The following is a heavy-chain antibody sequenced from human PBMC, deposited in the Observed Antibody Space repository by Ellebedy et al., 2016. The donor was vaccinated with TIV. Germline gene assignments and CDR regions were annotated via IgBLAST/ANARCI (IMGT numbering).Heavy chain of an antibody. Sequence: GESLKISCESSGYRPGFINYWIAWVRQMPGKGLEWVGIIYPDDSSIKYSPSFQGQVNISADKSTTTAYLQLRSLKASDTAIYYCARRSAAAAGTYGLDVWGQGTTVTVSS. D-gene: IGHD6-13*01. J-gene: IGHJ6*02. V-gene: IGHV5-51*01. CDR2: IYPDDSSI. CDR3: ARRSAAAAGTYGLDV. CDR1: GYRPGFINYW.